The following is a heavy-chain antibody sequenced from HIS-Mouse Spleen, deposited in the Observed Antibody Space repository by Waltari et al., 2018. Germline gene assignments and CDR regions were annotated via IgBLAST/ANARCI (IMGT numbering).Heavy chain of an antibody. Sequence: QLQLQESGPGLVKPSETLSLTFTVSGGSISSSSYYWGWIRQPPGKGLEWIGSIYYSGSTYYNPSLKSRVTISVDTSKNQFSLKLSSVTAADTAVYYCARAPTGFLEWFDAFDIWGQGTMVTVSS. D-gene: IGHD3-3*01. CDR3: ARAPTGFLEWFDAFDI. CDR1: GGSISSSSYY. V-gene: IGHV4-39*07. J-gene: IGHJ3*02. CDR2: IYYSGST.